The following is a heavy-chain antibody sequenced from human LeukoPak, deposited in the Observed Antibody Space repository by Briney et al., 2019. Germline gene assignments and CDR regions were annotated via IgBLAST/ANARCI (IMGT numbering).Heavy chain of an antibody. Sequence: GGSLRLSCSASGFTFSAYAMHWVRQAPGKGLEYASAISPNGGSTYYADSVKGRFTISRDNSKNTLYLQMSSLRVEDTAVYYCVPKGNEGYWGQGTLVTVSS. CDR1: GFTFSAYA. D-gene: IGHD1-1*01. V-gene: IGHV3-64D*06. CDR3: VPKGNEGY. CDR2: ISPNGGST. J-gene: IGHJ4*02.